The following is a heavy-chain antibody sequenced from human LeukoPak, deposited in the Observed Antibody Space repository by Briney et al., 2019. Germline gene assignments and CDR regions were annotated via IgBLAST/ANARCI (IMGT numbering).Heavy chain of an antibody. CDR3: ARHRIAPADDAFDI. J-gene: IGHJ3*02. D-gene: IGHD6-13*01. CDR2: IYYSGST. V-gene: IGHV4-39*01. CDR1: GGSISSSSYY. Sequence: PSETLSPTCSVSGGSISSSSYYWGWIRQPPGKGLEWIGSIYYSGSTYYNPSLKSRVARSVDTSKTLFSLKLSSVTAADTAVYYCARHRIAPADDAFDIWGRGTMVTVSS.